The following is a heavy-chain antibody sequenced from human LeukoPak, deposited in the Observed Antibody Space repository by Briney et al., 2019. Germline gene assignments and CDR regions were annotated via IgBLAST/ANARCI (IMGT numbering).Heavy chain of an antibody. J-gene: IGHJ4*02. Sequence: SETLSLTCDASGGSVTSTNWCTWVRQPPGKGLEWIGEVHLDGRTNYNPSLKSRLIMSVDLPENHISLKLTSVTAADTAVYYCAREGGFYRPLDYAGQGTLVTVSS. CDR1: GGSVTSTNW. V-gene: IGHV4-4*02. D-gene: IGHD3-3*01. CDR3: AREGGFYRPLDY. CDR2: VHLDGRT.